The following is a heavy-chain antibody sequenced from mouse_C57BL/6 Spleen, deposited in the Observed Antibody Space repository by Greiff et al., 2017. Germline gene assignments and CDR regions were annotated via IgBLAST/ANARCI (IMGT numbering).Heavy chain of an antibody. D-gene: IGHD1-1*01. V-gene: IGHV1-59*01. CDR1: GYTFTSYW. CDR3: ARFTTVDYFDY. Sequence: QVQLQQPGAELVRPGTSVKLSCKASGYTFTSYWMHWVKPRPGQGLEWIGVIDPSDSYTNYNQKFKGKATLTVDTSSSTAYMQLSSLTSEDSAVYYCARFTTVDYFDYWGQGTTLTVSS. CDR2: IDPSDSYT. J-gene: IGHJ2*01.